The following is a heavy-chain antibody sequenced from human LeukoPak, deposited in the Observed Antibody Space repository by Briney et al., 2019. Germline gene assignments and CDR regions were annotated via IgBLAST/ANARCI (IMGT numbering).Heavy chain of an antibody. CDR1: GGSISSYY. Sequence: HPSETLSLTCTVSGGSISSYYWSWIRQPPGKGLEWIGYIYYSGSTNYNPSLKSRVTISVDTSKNQFSLKLSSVTAADTAVYYCARRRSLGGRPYFDYWGQGTLVTVSS. CDR3: ARRRSLGGRPYFDY. D-gene: IGHD2-15*01. J-gene: IGHJ4*02. CDR2: IYYSGST. V-gene: IGHV4-59*01.